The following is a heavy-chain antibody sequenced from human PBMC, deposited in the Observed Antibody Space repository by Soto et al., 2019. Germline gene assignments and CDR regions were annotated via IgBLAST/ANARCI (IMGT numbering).Heavy chain of an antibody. CDR3: ARVVDYCDPYYYYGMDV. CDR1: GFPFSSFS. Sequence: EVQLVESGGGLVKPGGSLRLSCEASGFPFSSFSLNWVRKAPGKGLEWVSSISCSSSYIYYADSVKGRFTISRDNAKNSLYLQMNSLRAEDTAVYYCARVVDYCDPYYYYGMDVWGQGTTVTVSS. V-gene: IGHV3-21*01. D-gene: IGHD3-22*01. CDR2: ISCSSSYI. J-gene: IGHJ6*02.